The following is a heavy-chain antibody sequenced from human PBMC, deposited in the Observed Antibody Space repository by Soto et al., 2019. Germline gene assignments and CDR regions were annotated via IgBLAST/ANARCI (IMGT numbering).Heavy chain of an antibody. CDR2: MYYSGSS. D-gene: IGHD4-4*01. Sequence: PSETLSLTCSVSGGSISSRTFWWAWIRQPPGKGLEWIGDMYYSGSSYSSPSLKSRVTLSVDTSKNQLSLKRNSVTAADTAVYYCARHPRDDYNYGGSGIFDYWGQGTLVTVSS. CDR1: GGSISSRTFW. J-gene: IGHJ4*02. V-gene: IGHV4-39*01. CDR3: ARHPRDDYNYGGSGIFDY.